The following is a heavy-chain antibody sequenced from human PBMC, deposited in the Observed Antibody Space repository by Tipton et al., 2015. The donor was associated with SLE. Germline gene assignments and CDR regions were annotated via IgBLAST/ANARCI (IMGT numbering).Heavy chain of an antibody. CDR2: IYYSGST. D-gene: IGHD6-19*01. CDR3: ASGRSGWFPG. Sequence: GLVKPSETLSLTCTVSGGSISSSSYYWGWIRQPPGKGLEWIGSIYYSGSTYYNPSLKSRVTISVDTSKNQFSLKLSSVTAADTAVYYCASGRSGWFPGWGQGTLVTVSS. J-gene: IGHJ4*02. CDR1: GGSISSSSYY. V-gene: IGHV4-39*01.